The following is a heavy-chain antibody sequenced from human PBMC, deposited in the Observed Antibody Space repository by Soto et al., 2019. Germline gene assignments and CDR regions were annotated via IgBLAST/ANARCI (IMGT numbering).Heavy chain of an antibody. CDR3: ASGWGWSSRSSCPYAFDI. J-gene: IGHJ3*02. CDR1: GFTFSDYY. Sequence: GGSLRLSCAPSGFTFSDYYMSWIRQAPGKGLEWVSYISSSGSTIYYADSVKGRFTISRDNAKNSLYLQMNSFRPEVTAAYYCASGWGWSSRSSCPYAFDIWGQGTMVTVSS. CDR2: ISSSGSTI. V-gene: IGHV3-11*01. D-gene: IGHD2-15*01.